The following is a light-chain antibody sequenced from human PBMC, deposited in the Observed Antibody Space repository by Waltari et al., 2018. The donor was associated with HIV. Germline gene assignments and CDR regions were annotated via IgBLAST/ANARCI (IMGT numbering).Light chain of an antibody. CDR3: QQYYSNPPT. J-gene: IGKJ1*01. Sequence: DIVMTQSPDSLALSLGEGAPINCKSSQTILYSSKNKNYLAWYQQKPGQTPKLLIYWASTRDSGVPDRFSGSGSGTDFTLTISNLQSEDVAIYFCQQYYSNPPTFGQGTKVEVK. CDR1: QTILYSSKNKNY. CDR2: WAS. V-gene: IGKV4-1*01.